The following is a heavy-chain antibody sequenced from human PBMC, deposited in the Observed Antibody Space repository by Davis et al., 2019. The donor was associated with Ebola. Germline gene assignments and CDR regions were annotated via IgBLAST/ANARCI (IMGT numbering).Heavy chain of an antibody. CDR3: AKGSSGWYFDY. CDR2: ISGSGGST. D-gene: IGHD6-19*01. V-gene: IGHV3-23*01. CDR1: GFTFSSYA. J-gene: IGHJ4*02. Sequence: GESLKISCAASGFTFSSYAMSWVRQAPGKGLEWVSAISGSGGSTYYADSVKGRFTISRDNSKNTLYLQMNSLRAEDTAVYYCAKGSSGWYFDYWGQGTLVTVSS.